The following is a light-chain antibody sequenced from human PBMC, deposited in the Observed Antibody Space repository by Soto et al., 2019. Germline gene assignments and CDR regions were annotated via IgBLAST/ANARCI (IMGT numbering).Light chain of an antibody. Sequence: DIQMTQSPSSLSASVGDRVTITCRAGQDIRSYLNWYQQKPGQAPQLLIYATYFLQIGVPSRFSASGSGTDFSLVLTDLQLEDSATYYFLHGYTSRWTSGQGTKVEI. V-gene: IGKV1-39*01. J-gene: IGKJ1*01. CDR2: ATY. CDR3: LHGYTSRWT. CDR1: QDIRSY.